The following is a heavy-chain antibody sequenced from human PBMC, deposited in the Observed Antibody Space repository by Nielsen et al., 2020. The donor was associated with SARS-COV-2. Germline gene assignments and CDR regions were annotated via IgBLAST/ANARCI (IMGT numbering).Heavy chain of an antibody. CDR2: INHSGST. CDR1: DGSFCGYY. CDR3: ARGGRYSSGWYLGY. V-gene: IGHV4-34*01. J-gene: IGHJ4*02. D-gene: IGHD6-19*01. Sequence: SETLLTCAVYDGSFCGYYWSWIRQPPGKGLEWIGEINHSGSTNYNPSLKSRVTISVDTSKNQFSLKLSSVTAADTAVYYCARGGRYSSGWYLGYWGQGTLVTVSS.